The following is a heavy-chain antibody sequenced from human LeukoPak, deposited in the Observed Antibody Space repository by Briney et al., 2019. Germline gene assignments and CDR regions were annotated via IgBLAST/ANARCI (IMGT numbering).Heavy chain of an antibody. J-gene: IGHJ5*02. D-gene: IGHD6-25*01. CDR1: GFTLSSYE. CDR2: ISSSGSTI. V-gene: IGHV3-48*03. CDR3: ARGPGGFMEDRFDP. Sequence: PGGSLRLSCAASGFTLSSYEMNWVRQAPGQGLEWVSYISSSGSTIYYADSVKGRFTISRDNAKNSLYPQMNSLRAEDTAVYYCARGPGGFMEDRFDPWGQGTLVTVSS.